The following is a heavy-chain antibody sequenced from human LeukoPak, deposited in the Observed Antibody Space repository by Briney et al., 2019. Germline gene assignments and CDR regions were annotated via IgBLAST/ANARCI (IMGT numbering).Heavy chain of an antibody. J-gene: IGHJ3*02. CDR3: ARHVTISGPYDASDI. V-gene: IGHV4-59*08. Sequence: SETLSLTCTVSGGSISRYYWSWIRQPPGKGLEWIGYISYSGNTKYNPSLMSRVTISVDTSKNQFSLKLSSVTAADTAVYYCARHVTISGPYDASDIWGQGTMVTVSP. D-gene: IGHD5-24*01. CDR2: ISYSGNT. CDR1: GGSISRYY.